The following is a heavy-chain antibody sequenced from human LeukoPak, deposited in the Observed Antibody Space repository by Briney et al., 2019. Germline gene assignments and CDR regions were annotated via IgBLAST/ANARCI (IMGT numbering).Heavy chain of an antibody. CDR3: ATNGIPLPWFGELFPPI. Sequence: SEALSLTCTVSGGSISSSSYYWGWIRQPPGKGLEWIGEINHSGSTNYNPSLKSRVTISVDTSKNQFSLKLSSVTAADTAVYYCATNGIPLPWFGELFPPIWGQGTLVTVSS. D-gene: IGHD3-10*01. V-gene: IGHV4-39*07. CDR1: GGSISSSSYY. J-gene: IGHJ4*02. CDR2: INHSGST.